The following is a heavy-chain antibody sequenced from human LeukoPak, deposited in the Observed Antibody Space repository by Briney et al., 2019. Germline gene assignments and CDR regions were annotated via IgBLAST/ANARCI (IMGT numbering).Heavy chain of an antibody. J-gene: IGHJ4*02. CDR1: GFTVSSNY. D-gene: IGHD2-15*01. CDR3: AKDLRPVVVVAATYDY. CDR2: IWYDGSNK. V-gene: IGHV3-33*06. Sequence: PGGSLRLSCAASGFTVSSNYMSWVRQAPGKGLEWVAVIWYDGSNKYYADSVKGRFTISRDNSKNTLYLQMNSLRAEDTAVYYCAKDLRPVVVVAATYDYWGQGTLVTVSS.